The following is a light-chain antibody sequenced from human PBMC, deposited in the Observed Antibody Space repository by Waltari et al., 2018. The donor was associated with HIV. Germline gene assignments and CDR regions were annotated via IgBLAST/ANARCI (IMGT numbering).Light chain of an antibody. CDR3: TSFTSSSAWL. Sequence: QSALTPPASVSGSLGPSIHFSCTGTSSAIGGYAYVSRYQQHPGKAPKIIIFDVTNRPSGVSDRFSGSKSGNTASLTISGLQAEDEADYYCTSFTSSSAWLFGGGTKLTVL. J-gene: IGLJ3*02. CDR1: SSAIGGYAY. V-gene: IGLV2-14*03. CDR2: DVT.